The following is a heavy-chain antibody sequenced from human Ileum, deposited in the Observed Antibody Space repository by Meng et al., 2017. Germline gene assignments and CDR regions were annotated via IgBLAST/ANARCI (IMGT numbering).Heavy chain of an antibody. CDR1: GRSISSSDW. CDR2: MNLGGSP. Sequence: QVQLQDSSPGRVVPSCTLSLPCAVCGRSISSSDWLSWVRQPPGKGLEWIAEMNLGGSPNYNPSLKSRVTMSVDKSNDHLSLQLTSVTAADTAVYYCAHIFDSWGQGTLVTVSS. CDR3: AHIFDS. V-gene: IGHV4-4*02. J-gene: IGHJ4*02.